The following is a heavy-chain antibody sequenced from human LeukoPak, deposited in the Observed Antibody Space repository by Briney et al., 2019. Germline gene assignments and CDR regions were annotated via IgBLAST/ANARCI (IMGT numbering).Heavy chain of an antibody. Sequence: GGSLRLSCAASGFTFSSYEMNWVRQAPGKGLEWVSYISSSGSTIYYADSVKGRFTISGDNAKNSLYLQMNSLRAEDTAVYYCAGEGSSGSYYYGMDVWGQGTTVTVSS. D-gene: IGHD3-22*01. CDR3: AGEGSSGSYYYGMDV. J-gene: IGHJ6*02. CDR1: GFTFSSYE. V-gene: IGHV3-48*03. CDR2: ISSSGSTI.